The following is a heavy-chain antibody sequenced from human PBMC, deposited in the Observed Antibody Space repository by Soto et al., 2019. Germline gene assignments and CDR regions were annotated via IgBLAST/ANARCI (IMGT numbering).Heavy chain of an antibody. V-gene: IGHV4-4*02. CDR3: ARGYGRNFDY. Sequence: SETLSLTCAVSGDSIIGTHWWSWVRRPPGKGLEFIGETHHSRGTNYNPSLRSRVTMSLDKSKNQLSLMLNSVTAADTAVYYCARGYGRNFDYWGQGTLVTVSS. J-gene: IGHJ4*02. CDR1: GDSIIGTHW. D-gene: IGHD5-18*01. CDR2: THHSRGT.